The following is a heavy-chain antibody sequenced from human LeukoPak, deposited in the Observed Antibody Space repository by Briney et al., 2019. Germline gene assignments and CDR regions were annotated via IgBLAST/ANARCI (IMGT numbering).Heavy chain of an antibody. V-gene: IGHV2-5*02. CDR2: IYWDDDK. Sequence: SGPTLVKPTQTLTLTCTFSGFSLGTSGVGVGWIRQPPGKALEWLALIYWDDDKRYSPSLKSRLTITKDTSKNQVVLTMTNMDPVDTATYYCAHAQRMAGTFLSFDYWGQGTLVTVSS. CDR1: GFSLGTSGVG. J-gene: IGHJ4*02. CDR3: AHAQRMAGTFLSFDY. D-gene: IGHD6-19*01.